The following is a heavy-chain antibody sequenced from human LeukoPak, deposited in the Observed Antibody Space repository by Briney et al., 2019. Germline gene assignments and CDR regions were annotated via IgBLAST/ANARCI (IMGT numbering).Heavy chain of an antibody. CDR1: GFTFGEYA. CDR3: AKPRFCTATTCPLGD. CDR2: ISWNSDTI. D-gene: IGHD2-8*02. Sequence: GGSLRLSCAASGFTFGEYAMHWVRQAPGKGREWVSGISWNSDTIAYADSVKGRFTISRDNAKRSLYLQMNNLRAEDTALYYCAKPRFCTATTCPLGDWGRGTLITVSS. V-gene: IGHV3-9*01. J-gene: IGHJ4*02.